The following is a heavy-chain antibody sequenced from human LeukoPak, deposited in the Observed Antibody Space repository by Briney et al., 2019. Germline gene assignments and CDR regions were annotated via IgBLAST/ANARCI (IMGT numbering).Heavy chain of an antibody. CDR2: ISSGSSFI. Sequence: NPGGSLRLSCAASGFTFSTYSMNWVRQAPGKGLEWVSSISSGSSFIYYADSVKGRFTISRDNAKNSLFLQMNSLRAEDTAVYYCARRYCSSSSCSDEGFDIWGQGTMVTVSS. V-gene: IGHV3-21*01. J-gene: IGHJ3*02. D-gene: IGHD2-2*01. CDR1: GFTFSTYS. CDR3: ARRYCSSSSCSDEGFDI.